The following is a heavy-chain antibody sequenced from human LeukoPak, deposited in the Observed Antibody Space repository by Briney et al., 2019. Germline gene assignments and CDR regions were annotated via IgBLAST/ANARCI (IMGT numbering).Heavy chain of an antibody. CDR3: ARRSIRFYGMDV. CDR2: MNPNSGNT. J-gene: IGHJ6*02. V-gene: IGHV1-8*01. D-gene: IGHD1-14*01. Sequence: GASVKVSCKASGYTFTSYDINWVRQATGQGLEWMGWMNPNSGNTGYAQKFQGRVTMTRNTSISTAYMELSSLRSEDTAVYYCARRSIRFYGMDVWGQGTTVTVS. CDR1: GYTFTSYD.